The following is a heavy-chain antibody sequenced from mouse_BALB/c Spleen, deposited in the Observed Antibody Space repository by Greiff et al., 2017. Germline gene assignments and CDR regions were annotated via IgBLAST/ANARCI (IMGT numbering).Heavy chain of an antibody. D-gene: IGHD2-4*01. CDR2: IYPGNVNT. CDR1: GYTFTSYY. V-gene: IGHV1S56*01. Sequence: QVQLKESGPELVKPGASVRISCKASGYTFTSYYIHWVKQRPGQGLEWIGWIYPGNVNTKYNEKFKGKATLTADKSSSTAYMQLSSLTSEDSAVYFCARRGDYDGGFDYWGQGTTLTVSS. J-gene: IGHJ2*01. CDR3: ARRGDYDGGFDY.